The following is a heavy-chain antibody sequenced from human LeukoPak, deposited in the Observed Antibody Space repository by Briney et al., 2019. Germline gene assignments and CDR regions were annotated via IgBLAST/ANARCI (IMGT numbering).Heavy chain of an antibody. CDR1: GGSISNYY. J-gene: IGHJ3*01. V-gene: IGHV4-4*07. Sequence: SETLSLTCTVSGGSISNYYWTWIRQPAGKGLEWIGRIYTSGSTNYNPSLKGRVSMSVDTSKNQLSLKLSSVTAADTAVYYCTRVRSGSSDVWGQGTMVTVSS. CDR3: TRVRSGSSDV. CDR2: IYTSGST. D-gene: IGHD6-6*01.